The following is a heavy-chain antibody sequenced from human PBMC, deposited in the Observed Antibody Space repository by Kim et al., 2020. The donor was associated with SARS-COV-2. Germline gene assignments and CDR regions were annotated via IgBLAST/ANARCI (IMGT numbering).Heavy chain of an antibody. V-gene: IGHV5-51*01. CDR3: ARIGDY. D-gene: IGHD2-15*01. Sequence: YPGDSDTRYSQSFQGQVTISADKSISTAYLQWSSLEASDTAMYYCARIGDYWGQGTLVTVSS. J-gene: IGHJ4*02. CDR2: YPGDSDT.